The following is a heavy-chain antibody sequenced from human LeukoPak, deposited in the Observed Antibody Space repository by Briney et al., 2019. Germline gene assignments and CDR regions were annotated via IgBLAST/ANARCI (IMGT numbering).Heavy chain of an antibody. CDR3: ARYGSRDGDYYYYGMDV. CDR2: IIPIFGTA. Sequence: ASVKVSCKASGGTFSSYAIGWVRQAPGQGLEWMGGIIPIFGTANYAQKFQGRVTITADESTSTAYMELSSLRSEDTAVYYCARYGSRDGDYYYYGMDVWGKGTTVTVSS. D-gene: IGHD5-24*01. J-gene: IGHJ6*04. CDR1: GGTFSSYA. V-gene: IGHV1-69*01.